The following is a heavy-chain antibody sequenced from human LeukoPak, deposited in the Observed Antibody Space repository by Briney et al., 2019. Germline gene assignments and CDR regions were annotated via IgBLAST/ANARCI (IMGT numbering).Heavy chain of an antibody. V-gene: IGHV3-64D*06. CDR3: ARASRADFWSGKY. CDR2: ISFNGGNT. Sequence: GGSLRLSCSASGFIFSSYAMHWVRQAPGKGLEYVSGISFNGGNTYFADSVKGRFTISRDNSKNTLWLQMTSLRPEDTAVYYCARASRADFWSGKYWGQGTLVTVSS. J-gene: IGHJ4*02. CDR1: GFIFSSYA. D-gene: IGHD3-3*01.